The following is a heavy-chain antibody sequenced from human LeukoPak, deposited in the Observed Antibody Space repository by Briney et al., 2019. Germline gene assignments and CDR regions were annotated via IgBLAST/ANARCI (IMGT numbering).Heavy chain of an antibody. CDR3: ARTTRISIAVAGKYFDY. CDR2: ISSSSSYI. CDR1: GFTFSSYS. D-gene: IGHD6-19*01. Sequence: GGSLRLSCAASGFTFSSYSMNWVRQAPGKRLEWVSSISSSSSYIYYADSVKGRFTISRDNAKNSLYLQMNSLRAEDTAVYYCARTTRISIAVAGKYFDYWGQGTLVTASS. J-gene: IGHJ4*02. V-gene: IGHV3-21*01.